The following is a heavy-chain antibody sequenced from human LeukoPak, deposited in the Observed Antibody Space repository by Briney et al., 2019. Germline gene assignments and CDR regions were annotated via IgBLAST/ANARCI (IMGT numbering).Heavy chain of an antibody. J-gene: IGHJ4*02. V-gene: IGHV3-23*01. D-gene: IGHD3-3*01. Sequence: GGSLRLSCAASGFTFSSYAMSWVRQAPGKGLEWFSAISGSGGSTYYADSVKGRFTISRDNSKNTLYLQMNSLRAEDTAVYYCAKAQDVGLWYDFLLDYWGQGTLVTVSS. CDR3: AKAQDVGLWYDFLLDY. CDR2: ISGSGGST. CDR1: GFTFSSYA.